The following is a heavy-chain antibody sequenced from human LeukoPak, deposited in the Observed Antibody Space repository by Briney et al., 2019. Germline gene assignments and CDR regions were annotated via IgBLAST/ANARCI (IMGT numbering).Heavy chain of an antibody. CDR1: GFTFSSYS. J-gene: IGHJ4*02. CDR3: ARDLSVDTAMVTAY. CDR2: ISSSSRYI. Sequence: PGGSLRLSCAASGFTFSSYSMNWVRQAPGKGLEWVSSISSSSRYIYYADSVKGRFTISRDNAKNSLYLQMNSLRAEDTAVYYCARDLSVDTAMVTAYWGQGTLVTVSS. D-gene: IGHD5-18*01. V-gene: IGHV3-21*01.